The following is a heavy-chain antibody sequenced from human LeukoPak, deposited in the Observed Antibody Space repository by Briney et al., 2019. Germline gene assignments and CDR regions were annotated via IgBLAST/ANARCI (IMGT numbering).Heavy chain of an antibody. CDR3: ASIITLMDVVFS. V-gene: IGHV3-23*01. D-gene: IGHD3-22*01. J-gene: IGHJ1*01. CDR2: ISNSGTTT. CDR1: GFIFSNYA. Sequence: GGSLRLSCAASGFIFSNYAMTWVRQAPGKGLEWVSTISNSGTTTYYAESMKGRFTISRDNSKNTLYLQMNSLRAEDTAVYYCASIITLMDVVFSWGQGTLVTVSS.